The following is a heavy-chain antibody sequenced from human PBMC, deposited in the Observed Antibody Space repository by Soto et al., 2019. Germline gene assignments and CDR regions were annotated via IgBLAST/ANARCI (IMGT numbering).Heavy chain of an antibody. V-gene: IGHV3-53*01. CDR2: IYSGGST. CDR1: GFTVSSNS. Sequence: PGGSLRLSCAASGFTVSSNSMSWVRQAPGKGLEWVSVIYSGGSTYYGDSGKGRFTISRDNSKNTLYLQMNSLRAEDTAVYYCARESGFDYWGQGTLVTVSS. J-gene: IGHJ4*02. CDR3: ARESGFDY.